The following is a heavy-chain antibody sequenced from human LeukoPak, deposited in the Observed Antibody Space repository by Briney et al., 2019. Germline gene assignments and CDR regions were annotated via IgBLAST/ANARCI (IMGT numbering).Heavy chain of an antibody. CDR2: ISGGGGST. D-gene: IGHD3-10*01. Sequence: PGGSLRLSCAASGFTFRDYAMTWVRQAPGKGLEWVSVISGGGGSTYYADSVKGRFTISRDNSKNTLYLQMNSLRAEDTALYYCAKGSTGSNWFDSWGQGTLVTVSS. J-gene: IGHJ5*01. V-gene: IGHV3-23*01. CDR1: GFTFRDYA. CDR3: AKGSTGSNWFDS.